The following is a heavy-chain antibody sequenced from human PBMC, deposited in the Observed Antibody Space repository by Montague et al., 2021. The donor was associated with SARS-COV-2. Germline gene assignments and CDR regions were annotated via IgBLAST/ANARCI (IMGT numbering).Heavy chain of an antibody. Sequence: SETLSLTCTASGGSISRYNWNWIRQHPGKGLEWFAYIYYSGSNNYNNSPQSRVTTSVDTYKNKFSLKLSSVTAADTAVYYCARSRENYNILTGYPYYFDYWGQGTLVTVSS. CDR1: GGSISRYN. CDR2: IYYSGSN. CDR3: ARSRENYNILTGYPYYFDY. D-gene: IGHD3-9*01. V-gene: IGHV4-59*01. J-gene: IGHJ4*02.